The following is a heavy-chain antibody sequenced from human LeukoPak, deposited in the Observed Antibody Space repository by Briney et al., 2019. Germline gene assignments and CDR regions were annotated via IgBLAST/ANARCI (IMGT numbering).Heavy chain of an antibody. Sequence: GGSLRLSCAASGFTFSSYAMSWVRQAPGKGLEWVSAISGSGGSTYYADSVKGRFTISRDNSKNTLYLQMNSLRAEDTAVYYCAXPXEEXYYGSGSYYNWGQGTLVTVSS. J-gene: IGHJ4*02. CDR2: ISGSGGST. CDR1: GFTFSSYA. D-gene: IGHD3-10*01. CDR3: AXPXEEXYYGSGSYYN. V-gene: IGHV3-23*01.